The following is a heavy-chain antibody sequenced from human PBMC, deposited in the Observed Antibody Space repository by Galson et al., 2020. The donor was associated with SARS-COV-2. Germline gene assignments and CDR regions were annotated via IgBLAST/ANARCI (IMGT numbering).Heavy chain of an antibody. CDR3: ARVTIFGVAMNTFDP. CDR2: IYHSGTT. V-gene: IGHV4-39*07. J-gene: IGHJ5*02. D-gene: IGHD3-3*01. Sequence: SQTLSLTCTVSRGSVSNTNYYWGWIRQPPGEGPEWIGHIYHSGTTYYNPSLKSRVTMSVDTSKNQFSLNLGSITAADTAVYYCARVTIFGVAMNTFDPWGQGTLVTGSS. CDR1: RGSVSNTNYY.